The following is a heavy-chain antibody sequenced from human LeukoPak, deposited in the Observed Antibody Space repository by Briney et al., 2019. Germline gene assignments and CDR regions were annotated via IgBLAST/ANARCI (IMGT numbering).Heavy chain of an antibody. CDR3: ARGGYCSGGRCYGGDY. Sequence: GGSLRLSCAASGFTFSSYEMNWVRQAPGKGLEWVSYISSSGSTIYYADSVKGRFTVSRDNDKNSLYLQMNSLRGEDTAVYYCARGGYCSGGRCYGGDYWGQGTLVTVSS. CDR1: GFTFSSYE. CDR2: ISSSGSTI. J-gene: IGHJ4*02. D-gene: IGHD2-15*01. V-gene: IGHV3-48*03.